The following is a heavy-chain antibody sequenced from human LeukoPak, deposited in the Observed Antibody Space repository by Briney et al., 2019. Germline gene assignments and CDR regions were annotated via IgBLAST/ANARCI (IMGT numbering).Heavy chain of an antibody. CDR1: GGSISSYY. CDR3: AREPEQSILTGYYNFNWFDP. CDR2: IYYSGST. V-gene: IGHV4-4*08. Sequence: SETLSLTCTVSGGSISSYYWSWIRQPPGKGLEWIGYIYYSGSTNYNPSLKSRVTISVDTSKNQFSLKLSSVTAADTAVYYCAREPEQSILTGYYNFNWFDPWGQGTLVTVSS. D-gene: IGHD3-9*01. J-gene: IGHJ5*02.